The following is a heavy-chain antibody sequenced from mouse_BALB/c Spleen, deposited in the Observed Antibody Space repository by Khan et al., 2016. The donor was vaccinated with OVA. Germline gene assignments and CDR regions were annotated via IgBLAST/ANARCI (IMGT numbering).Heavy chain of an antibody. CDR2: IWTGGIT. Sequence: QVQLKESGPGLVAPSQSLSITCTVSGFSLNNYGVHWVRQPPGKGLEWLGVIWTGGITNYNSTVMSRLNISKDNSKSQVFLKMNRLQTDDTAIYYCARSYDYDVGGFAYWGQGTLGTVSA. CDR1: GFSLNNYG. V-gene: IGHV2-9*02. J-gene: IGHJ3*01. D-gene: IGHD2-4*01. CDR3: ARSYDYDVGGFAY.